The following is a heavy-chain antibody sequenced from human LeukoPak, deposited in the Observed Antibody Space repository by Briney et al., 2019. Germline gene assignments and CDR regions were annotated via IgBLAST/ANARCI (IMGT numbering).Heavy chain of an antibody. CDR2: IYYSGST. J-gene: IGHJ5*02. Sequence: PSETLSLTCTVSGGSISSYYWSWIRQPPGKGLEWIGYIYYSGSTNYNPSLKSRVTISVDTSKNQFSLKLSSVTAADTAVYYCARDHQASSTSLVGFDPWGQGTLVTVSS. CDR1: GGSISSYY. CDR3: ARDHQASSTSLVGFDP. D-gene: IGHD2-2*01. V-gene: IGHV4-59*12.